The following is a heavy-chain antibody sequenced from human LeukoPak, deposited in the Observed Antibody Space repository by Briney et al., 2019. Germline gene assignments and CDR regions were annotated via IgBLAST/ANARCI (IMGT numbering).Heavy chain of an antibody. CDR1: GFTFSSYS. V-gene: IGHV3-48*01. CDR3: ARDLDITMIVAPFY. D-gene: IGHD3-22*01. Sequence: GGSLRLSCAASGFTFSSYSMNWVRQAPGKGLEWVSYISSSSSTIYYADSVKGRFIISRDNAKNSLYLQMNSLRAEDTAVYYCARDLDITMIVAPFYWGQGTLVTVSS. CDR2: ISSSSSTI. J-gene: IGHJ4*02.